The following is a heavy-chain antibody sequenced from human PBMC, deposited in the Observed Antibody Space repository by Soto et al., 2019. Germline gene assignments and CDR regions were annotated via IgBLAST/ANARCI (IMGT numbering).Heavy chain of an antibody. Sequence: EVQLVESGGGLVKPGGSLRLSCAASGFTFSNAWMSWVRQAPGKGLEWVGRIKSKTDGGTTDYAAPVKGRFTISRDDSNNTLYLQMNSLKTEDTAVYYCTTGVCELLNVDAFDIWGQGTMVTVSS. J-gene: IGHJ3*02. CDR1: GFTFSNAW. D-gene: IGHD1-26*01. CDR3: TTGVCELLNVDAFDI. CDR2: IKSKTDGGTT. V-gene: IGHV3-15*01.